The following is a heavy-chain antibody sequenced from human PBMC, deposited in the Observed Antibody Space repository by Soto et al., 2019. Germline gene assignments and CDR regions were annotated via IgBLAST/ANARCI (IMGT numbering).Heavy chain of an antibody. V-gene: IGHV4-59*01. CDR3: ARDGGDYYGSGSYYDY. CDR1: GGSISSYY. D-gene: IGHD3-10*01. CDR2: INYSGST. J-gene: IGHJ4*02. Sequence: SETLSLTCTVSGGSISSYYWSWIRQPPGKGLEWIGYINYSGSTNYNPSLKSRVTISVDTSKNQFSLKLSSVTAADTAVYYCARDGGDYYGSGSYYDYWGQGTLVTVSS.